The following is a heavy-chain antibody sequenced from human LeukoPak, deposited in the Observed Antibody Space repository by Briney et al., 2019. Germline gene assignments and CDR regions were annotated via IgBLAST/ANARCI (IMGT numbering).Heavy chain of an antibody. J-gene: IGHJ4*02. D-gene: IGHD1-14*01. CDR1: SGSFNDHY. CDR3: VRGPNDSDHDFDY. CDR2: IDHSGST. Sequence: SETQSLTCAVYSGSFNDHYWSWIRQSPGKGLEWIGQIDHSGSTAYTSSLKSRVTMSVDPSKNQFSLRLISVTDADTAVYYCVRGPNDSDHDFDYWGQGTLVTVSS. V-gene: IGHV4-34*01.